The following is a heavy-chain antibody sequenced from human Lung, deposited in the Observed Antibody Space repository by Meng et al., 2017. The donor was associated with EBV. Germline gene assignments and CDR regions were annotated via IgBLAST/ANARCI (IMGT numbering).Heavy chain of an antibody. D-gene: IGHD4-17*01. CDR3: AKLYGDDEDY. CDR2: ISYDGSNK. CDR1: GFTFSSYG. Sequence: QVQLVWVGGGVFQPGRSLSLSCAASGFTFSSYGMHWVRQAPGKGLEWVAVISYDGSNKYYADSVKGRFTISRDNSKNTLYLQMNSLRAEDTAVYYCAKLYGDDEDYWGQGTLVTVSS. V-gene: IGHV3-30*18. J-gene: IGHJ4*02.